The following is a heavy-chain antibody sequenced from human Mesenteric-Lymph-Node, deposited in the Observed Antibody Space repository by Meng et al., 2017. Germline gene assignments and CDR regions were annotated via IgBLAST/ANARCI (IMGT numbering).Heavy chain of an antibody. J-gene: IGHJ4*02. CDR2: IYYSGST. D-gene: IGHD3-10*01. Sequence: GSLRLSCTVSDYSMSTGYYWGWIRQPPGKGLEWIGSIYYSGSTYYNPSLKSRVTTSIDTSKNQFSLKLGSVTAADTAVYYCARGVPYYYGSGSYFWDYWGQGTLVTVSS. CDR3: ARGVPYYYGSGSYFWDY. CDR1: DYSMSTGYY. V-gene: IGHV4-38-2*02.